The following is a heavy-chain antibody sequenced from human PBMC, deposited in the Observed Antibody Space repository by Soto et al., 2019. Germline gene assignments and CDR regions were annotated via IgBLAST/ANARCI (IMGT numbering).Heavy chain of an antibody. D-gene: IGHD6-13*01. CDR1: GGSISSSIYY. CDR2: IYYSGST. Sequence: SETLSLTCTVSGGSISSSIYYWGWIRQPPGKGLEWIGSIYYSGSTYYNPSLKSRVTISVDTSKNQFSLKLSSVTAADTAVYYCARQQLVGGFDPWGQRTLVTVSS. CDR3: ARQQLVGGFDP. V-gene: IGHV4-39*01. J-gene: IGHJ5*02.